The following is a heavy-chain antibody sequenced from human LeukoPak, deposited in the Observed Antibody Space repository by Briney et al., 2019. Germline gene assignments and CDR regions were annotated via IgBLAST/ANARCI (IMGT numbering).Heavy chain of an antibody. Sequence: ASVKVSCKASGYTFTSYGISWVRQAPGQGLEWMGWISAYNGNTSYAQKLQGRVTMTRDTSTSTVYMELSSLRSEDTAVYYCARPNLSGYDYFDYWGQGTLVTVSS. CDR1: GYTFTSYG. CDR3: ARPNLSGYDYFDY. CDR2: ISAYNGNT. J-gene: IGHJ4*02. V-gene: IGHV1-18*01. D-gene: IGHD5-12*01.